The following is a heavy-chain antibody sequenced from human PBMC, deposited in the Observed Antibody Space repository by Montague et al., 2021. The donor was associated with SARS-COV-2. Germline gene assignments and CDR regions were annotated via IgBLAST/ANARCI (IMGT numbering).Heavy chain of an antibody. CDR1: GFTIRNYW. V-gene: IGHV3-7*03. J-gene: IGHJ3*02. D-gene: IGHD6-19*01. CDR2: IHQDGGAK. CDR3: AKGEIGSGWYGAFDI. Sequence: SLRLSWAASGFTIRNYWMSWVRQAPGKGLEWVANIHQDGGAKDYVDSVKGRFTISRDNAKNRLYLEMNSLRAEDTALYYCAKGEIGSGWYGAFDIWGQGTMVTVSS.